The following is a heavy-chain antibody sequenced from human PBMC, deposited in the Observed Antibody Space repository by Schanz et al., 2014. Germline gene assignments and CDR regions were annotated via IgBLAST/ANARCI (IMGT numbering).Heavy chain of an antibody. J-gene: IGHJ6*02. Sequence: QVQLVQSGTEVKKPGASVKVSCKASGYTFISYGVSFFLPSPFPGLEWMGFLLPYTGNTNYAQRLQDRVTMTTDTSTSTAYMELRSLRSDDTAVYYCARDGHSSIWDSYYFYGLDVWGQGTTVTVSS. D-gene: IGHD6-13*01. CDR2: LLPYTGNT. CDR1: GYTFISYG. CDR3: ARDGHSSIWDSYYFYGLDV. V-gene: IGHV1-18*04.